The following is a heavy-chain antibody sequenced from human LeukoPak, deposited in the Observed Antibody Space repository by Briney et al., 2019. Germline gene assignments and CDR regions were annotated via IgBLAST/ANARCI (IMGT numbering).Heavy chain of an antibody. CDR1: GFTFSSYG. D-gene: IGHD4-17*01. CDR3: ARADYGDYHAFDI. CDR2: IWYDGSNK. Sequence: PGGSLRLSCAASGFTFSSYGMHWVRQAPGKGLEWVAVIWYDGSNKYYADSVKGRFTISRDNSKNTLYLQMNSLRAEDTAVYYCARADYGDYHAFDIWGQGTMVTVSS. V-gene: IGHV3-33*08. J-gene: IGHJ3*02.